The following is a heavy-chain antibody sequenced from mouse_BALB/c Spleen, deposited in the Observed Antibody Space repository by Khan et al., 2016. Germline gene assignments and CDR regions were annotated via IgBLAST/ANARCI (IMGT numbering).Heavy chain of an antibody. CDR3: ARLSALYAMDY. CDR1: GYSITSDYA. J-gene: IGHJ4*01. V-gene: IGHV3-2*02. Sequence: EVQLQESGPGLVKPSQSLSLTCTVTGYSITSDYAWNWIRQFPGNKLEWMGYINYSGSTSYNPSLKSRISITRDTSKNQFFLQLNSVTPEDTATDYCARLSALYAMDYWGQGTSVTVSS. CDR2: INYSGST.